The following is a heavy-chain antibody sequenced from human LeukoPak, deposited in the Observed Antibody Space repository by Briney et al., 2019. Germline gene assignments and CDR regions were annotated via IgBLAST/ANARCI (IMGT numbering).Heavy chain of an antibody. V-gene: IGHV3-23*01. J-gene: IGHJ4*02. CDR3: AKDLYCSSTSCSEFDY. D-gene: IGHD2-2*01. CDR2: ISGSGGST. CDR1: GFTFSSYA. Sequence: GGSLRLSCAASGFTFSSYAMSWVRQAPGKGLEWVSAISGSGGSTYYADSVKGRFTVSRDHSKNTLYLQMNSLRAEDTAVYYCAKDLYCSSTSCSEFDYWGQGTLVTVSS.